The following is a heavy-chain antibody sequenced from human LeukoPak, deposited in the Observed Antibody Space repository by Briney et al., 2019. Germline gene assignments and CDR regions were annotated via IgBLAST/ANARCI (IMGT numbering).Heavy chain of an antibody. CDR1: GFTFSSYA. Sequence: GGSLRLSCAASGFTFSSYAMSWVRQAPGKGLEWVSAISGSGGSTYYADSVKGRFTISRDNSKNTLYLQMNSLRAEDTAVYYCARVPGDYGDYLDYWGQGTLVTVSP. J-gene: IGHJ4*02. D-gene: IGHD4-17*01. CDR3: ARVPGDYGDYLDY. CDR2: ISGSGGST. V-gene: IGHV3-23*01.